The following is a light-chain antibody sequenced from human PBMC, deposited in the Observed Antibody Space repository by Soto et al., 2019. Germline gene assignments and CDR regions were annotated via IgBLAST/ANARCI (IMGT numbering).Light chain of an antibody. CDR3: QQYGTSWT. J-gene: IGKJ1*01. CDR1: QSVSIGH. V-gene: IGKV3-20*01. CDR2: ATS. Sequence: IVLTQSPGTLSLSRGEGATLSCRTSQSVSIGHLAWYQQRPGQAPRLLIYATSDRATGTPDRFSGSGSGTDFTLTITSLEPEDFAVYYCQQYGTSWTFGQGTKVEI.